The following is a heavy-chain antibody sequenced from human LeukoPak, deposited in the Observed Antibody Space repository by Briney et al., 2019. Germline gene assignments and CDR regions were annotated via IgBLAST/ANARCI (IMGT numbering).Heavy chain of an antibody. D-gene: IGHD6-13*01. CDR1: GFTFSSYA. CDR2: ISGSGGGT. J-gene: IGHJ4*02. CDR3: AKAGYSSSWPLDY. V-gene: IGHV3-23*01. Sequence: AGGSLRLSCAASGFTFSSYAMSWVRQAPGKGLEWVSGISGSGGGTDYVDSVKGRFTISRDNSKNTVNLQMNSLRVEDTAVYYCAKAGYSSSWPLDYWGQGTQVTVSS.